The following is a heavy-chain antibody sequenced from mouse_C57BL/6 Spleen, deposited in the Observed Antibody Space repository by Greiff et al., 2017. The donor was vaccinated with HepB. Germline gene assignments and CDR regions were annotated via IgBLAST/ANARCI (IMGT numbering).Heavy chain of an antibody. CDR2: ISDGGSYT. CDR1: GFTFSSYA. Sequence: EVQRVESGGGLVKPGGSLKLSCAASGFTFSSYAMSWVRQTPEKRLEWVATISDGGSYTYYPDNVKGRFTISRDNAKNNLYLQMSNLKSEDTAMYYCARDSFAYWGQGTLVTVSA. CDR3: ARDSFAY. V-gene: IGHV5-4*01. J-gene: IGHJ3*01.